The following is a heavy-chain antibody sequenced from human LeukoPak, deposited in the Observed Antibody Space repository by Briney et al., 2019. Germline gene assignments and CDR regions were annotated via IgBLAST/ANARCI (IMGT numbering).Heavy chain of an antibody. Sequence: GGSLRLSCAASGFTVSSNYMSWVRQAPGKGLEWVSVIYSGGSAYYADSVKGRFTISRDNSKNTLYLQMNSLRAGDTAVYFCARDTSSAWYGLIDYWGQGSLVTVSS. CDR3: ARDTSSAWYGLIDY. D-gene: IGHD6-19*01. V-gene: IGHV3-53*01. CDR2: IYSGGSA. CDR1: GFTVSSNY. J-gene: IGHJ4*02.